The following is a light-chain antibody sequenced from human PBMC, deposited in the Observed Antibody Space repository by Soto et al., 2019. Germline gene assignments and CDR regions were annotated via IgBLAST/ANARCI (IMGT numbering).Light chain of an antibody. J-gene: IGKJ5*01. CDR2: RAS. CDR3: QQYNNWPPPIT. Sequence: EIVMTQSPDTLSVSPGERATLSCRASQSVGSNLAWYQQKPGQAPRLLIYRASTRATGISARFSGSGSGTEFTLTISSLLSEDFAVYYCQQYNNWPPPITFGQGTRLEIQ. V-gene: IGKV3-15*01. CDR1: QSVGSN.